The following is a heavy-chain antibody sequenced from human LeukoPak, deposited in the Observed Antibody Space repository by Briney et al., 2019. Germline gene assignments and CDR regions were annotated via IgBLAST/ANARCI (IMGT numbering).Heavy chain of an antibody. Sequence: GGSLRLSCAASGFTFSSYWMTWVRQAPGKGLEWVASIRQDGNEKYYVDSVKGRFTISRDNARNSLYLQMSSLRADDTAVYYCARDGAFRIYDYWGQGTLVTVSS. D-gene: IGHD3-3*02. J-gene: IGHJ4*02. CDR1: GFTFSSYW. CDR2: IRQDGNEK. CDR3: ARDGAFRIYDY. V-gene: IGHV3-7*01.